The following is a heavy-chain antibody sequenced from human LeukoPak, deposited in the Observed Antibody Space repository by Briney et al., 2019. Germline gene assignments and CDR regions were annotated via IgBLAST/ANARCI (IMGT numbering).Heavy chain of an antibody. V-gene: IGHV1-3*01. CDR1: GYTFSTYA. D-gene: IGHD2-2*01. CDR2: INGGDGNT. CDR3: ARSYIVVVPAVYFDY. J-gene: IGHJ4*02. Sequence: ASVKVSCKASGYTFSTYAIRWVRQAPGQRLEWMGWINGGDGNTKFSQKFQGRVTITRDTSASSSYMELSSLRSEDTAVYYCARSYIVVVPAVYFDYWGQGTLVTVSS.